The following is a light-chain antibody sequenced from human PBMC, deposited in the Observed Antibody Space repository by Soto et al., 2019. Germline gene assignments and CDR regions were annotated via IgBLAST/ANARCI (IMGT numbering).Light chain of an antibody. CDR1: QSISTY. CDR3: HQSYISPRT. V-gene: IGKV1-39*01. CDR2: DVS. J-gene: IGKJ1*01. Sequence: IQMTQSPSSLSASVGDRVTITCRASQSISTYLNWYQQKSGNAPELLIYDVSTLQTGVPSRFSGSGSGTDFNLTISSLQPEDFATYYCHQSYISPRTFGQGTKVDIK.